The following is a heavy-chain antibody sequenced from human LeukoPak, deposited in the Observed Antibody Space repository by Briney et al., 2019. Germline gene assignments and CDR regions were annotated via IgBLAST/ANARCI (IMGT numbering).Heavy chain of an antibody. CDR2: ITSSGSTI. CDR3: ARAGYCSGGSCIRSFDP. D-gene: IGHD2-15*01. Sequence: GGSLRHSCAASGFTFSSYSMNWVRQAPGKGLEWVSYITSSGSTIYYADSVKGRFTISRDNAKNSLSLQMNSLRAEDTAVYYCARAGYCSGGSCIRSFDPWGQGTLVTVSS. J-gene: IGHJ5*02. V-gene: IGHV3-48*01. CDR1: GFTFSSYS.